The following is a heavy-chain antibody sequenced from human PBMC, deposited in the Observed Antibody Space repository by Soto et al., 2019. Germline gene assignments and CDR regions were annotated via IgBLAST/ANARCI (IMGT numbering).Heavy chain of an antibody. J-gene: IGHJ4*02. CDR3: AKDLLTYYYDSSGYIPQSFFDY. Sequence: GGSLRLSCAASGFTFSTYGMHWVRQAPGKGLEWVAVMWFDGKHQYYADSVKGRFTISRDNSKNTLYLQMNSLRAEDTAVYYCAKDLLTYYYDSSGYIPQSFFDYWGQGTLVTVSS. V-gene: IGHV3-33*06. D-gene: IGHD3-22*01. CDR1: GFTFSTYG. CDR2: MWFDGKHQ.